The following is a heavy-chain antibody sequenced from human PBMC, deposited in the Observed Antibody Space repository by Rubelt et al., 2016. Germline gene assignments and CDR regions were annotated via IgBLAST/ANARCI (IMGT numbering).Heavy chain of an antibody. CDR2: ISSSSSYI. CDR3: ARDARPSDPFDY. J-gene: IGHJ4*02. Sequence: EWVSSISSSSSYIYYADSVKGRFTISRDNAKNSLYLQMNSLRAEDTAVYYCARDARPSDPFDYWGQGTLVTVSS. V-gene: IGHV3-21*01.